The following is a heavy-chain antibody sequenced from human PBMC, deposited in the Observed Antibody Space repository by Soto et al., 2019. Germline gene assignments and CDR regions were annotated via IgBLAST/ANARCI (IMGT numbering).Heavy chain of an antibody. Sequence: EVQLVESGGGLVQPGRSLRLSCAASGFTFDNCGMHWVRQAPGKGLEWVAGISWDSSTIGYADSVKGRFIISRDDAKNSLYLQMDSLRGEDTALYYCVQGRYPTMATPLDHGGQGTQVIVSS. CDR3: VQGRYPTMATPLDH. J-gene: IGHJ4*02. CDR1: GFTFDNCG. D-gene: IGHD2-15*01. CDR2: ISWDSSTI. V-gene: IGHV3-9*01.